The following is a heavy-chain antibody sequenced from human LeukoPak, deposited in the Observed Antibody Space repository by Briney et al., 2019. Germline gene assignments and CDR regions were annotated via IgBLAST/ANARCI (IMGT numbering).Heavy chain of an antibody. Sequence: PGGSLRLSCAVSGFIFSNYSMNWVRQAPGKGLEWVSSISGGSTYRYYADSLKGRFTISRDNAKNSLFLQMNSLRAEDTAVYYCARHPTQYSNSWQPFYFDYWGQGTLVAVSS. V-gene: IGHV3-21*01. CDR3: ARHPTQYSNSWQPFYFDY. D-gene: IGHD6-13*01. CDR2: ISGGSTYR. J-gene: IGHJ4*02. CDR1: GFIFSNYS.